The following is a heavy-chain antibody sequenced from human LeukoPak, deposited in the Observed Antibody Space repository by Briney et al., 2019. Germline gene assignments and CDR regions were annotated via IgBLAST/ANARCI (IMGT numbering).Heavy chain of an antibody. J-gene: IGHJ4*02. V-gene: IGHV1-18*01. D-gene: IGHD5-24*01. Sequence: ASVKVSCKASGYTFTTYGITWVRQAPGQGREWRGWISAYKGNTNYAQKFQGRVAMTTDTSTSTAYMELRSLRFDDTAVYYCARALVDGYKELGYWGQGTLVTVSS. CDR1: GYTFTTYG. CDR3: ARALVDGYKELGY. CDR2: ISAYKGNT.